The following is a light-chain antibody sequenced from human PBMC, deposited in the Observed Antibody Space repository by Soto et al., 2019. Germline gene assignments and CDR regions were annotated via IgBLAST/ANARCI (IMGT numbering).Light chain of an antibody. CDR2: EAR. J-gene: IGLJ1*01. CDR1: SIDFVTYNR. V-gene: IGLV2-18*01. Sequence: QSALAQPPSVSGSPGQSVTISCTGTSIDFVTYNRVSWYQQPPGTAPKLIIYEARNPPSGVPDRFSGSKSGNTASLTISRLQAADEADYYYGLYAGSGNVYGTGTKVTVL. CDR3: GLYAGSGNV.